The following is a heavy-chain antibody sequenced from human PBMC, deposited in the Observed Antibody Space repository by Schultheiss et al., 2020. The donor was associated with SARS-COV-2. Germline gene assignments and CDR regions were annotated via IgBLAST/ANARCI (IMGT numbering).Heavy chain of an antibody. Sequence: GESLKISCAASGFNFSSYAMHWVRQAPGKGLEWVAVISYDGSNKYYADSVKGRFTISRDNSRDTLYLQMNSLRAEDTAVYFCAKGGRNYDFWSAFYYFDYWGQGTLVTVSS. V-gene: IGHV3-30*04. CDR2: ISYDGSNK. CDR1: GFNFSSYA. J-gene: IGHJ4*02. CDR3: AKGGRNYDFWSAFYYFDY. D-gene: IGHD3-3*01.